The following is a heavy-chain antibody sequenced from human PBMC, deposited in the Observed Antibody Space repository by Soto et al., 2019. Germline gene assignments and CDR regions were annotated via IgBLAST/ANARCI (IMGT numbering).Heavy chain of an antibody. CDR1: NGSIINYY. CDR2: IYYSGST. CDR3: ASRFTLATTTGDAFDL. J-gene: IGHJ3*01. Sequence: QVQLQESGPGLVKPSETLSLTCTVSNGSIINYYWSWIQQPPGKGLEWIGFIYYSGSTNYNSYLKGRVGMSVDMSRSQLSIKLNSVTAADTAVYFCASRFTLATTTGDAFDLWGQGTMVTVSS. V-gene: IGHV4-59*01. D-gene: IGHD1-26*01.